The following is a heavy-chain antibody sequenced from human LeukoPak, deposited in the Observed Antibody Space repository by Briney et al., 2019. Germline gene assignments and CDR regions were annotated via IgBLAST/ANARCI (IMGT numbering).Heavy chain of an antibody. V-gene: IGHV4-39*01. Sequence: SETLSLTCTVSGGSISSSSYYWGWIRQPPGTGLEWIGSIYYSGSTYYNPSLKSRVTISVDTSKNQFSLKLSSVTAADTAVYYCASGWFGELLYLPLPHYWGQGTLVSVSS. CDR3: ASGWFGELLYLPLPHY. J-gene: IGHJ4*02. D-gene: IGHD3-10*01. CDR2: IYYSGST. CDR1: GGSISSSSYY.